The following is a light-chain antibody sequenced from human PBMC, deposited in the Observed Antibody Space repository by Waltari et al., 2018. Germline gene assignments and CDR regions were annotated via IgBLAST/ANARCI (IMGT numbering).Light chain of an antibody. CDR3: AAWDDSLNGHWE. Sequence: QSVLTQPPSASGTPGQRVTISCSGSSSNIGNNIFNWYRQVPGTTPKLLIYRNEQRPSGVPDRFSGSKSGTSASLAISGLRSEDEADYFCAAWDDSLNGHWEFGGGTKLTVL. V-gene: IGLV1-44*01. CDR1: SSNIGNNI. CDR2: RNE. J-gene: IGLJ2*01.